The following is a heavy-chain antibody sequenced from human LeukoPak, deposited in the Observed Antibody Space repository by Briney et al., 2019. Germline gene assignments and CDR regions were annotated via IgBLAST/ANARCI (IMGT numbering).Heavy chain of an antibody. D-gene: IGHD4-23*01. CDR2: IFPGDSNT. J-gene: IGHJ3*02. V-gene: IGHV5-51*01. CDR3: ARLDGGNSGGGFDI. CDR1: GYSFSTDW. Sequence: GESLKISCKGSGYSFSTDWIGWVRQMPGKGREWMGIIFPGDSNTKNSPSFQGQVTISADKSISTAYLQWSSLKASDTAMYYCARLDGGNSGGGFDIWGQGTMVTVS.